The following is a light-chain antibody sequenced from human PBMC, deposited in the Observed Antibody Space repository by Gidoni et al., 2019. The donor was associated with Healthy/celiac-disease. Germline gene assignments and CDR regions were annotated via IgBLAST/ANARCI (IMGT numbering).Light chain of an antibody. CDR1: SSDVGGYNY. V-gene: IGLV2-14*03. J-gene: IGLJ2*01. CDR2: DVS. Sequence: QSALTQPAPVSGSPGQSITTSCTGTSSDVGGYNYVSWYQQHPGKAPKLMIYDVSNRPSGVSNRFSGSKSGNTASLTISGLQAEDEADYYCSSYTSSSTSVVFGGGTKLTVL. CDR3: SSYTSSSTSVV.